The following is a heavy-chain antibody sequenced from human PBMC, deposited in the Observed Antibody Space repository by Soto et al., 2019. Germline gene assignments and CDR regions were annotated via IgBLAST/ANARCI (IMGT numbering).Heavy chain of an antibody. CDR2: IWYDGSYK. Sequence: QVQLAESGGGVVQPGRSLRLSCAASGFSFNNHGMHWVRQAPGKGLEWVAVIWYDGSYKYYADSVKGRFTISRDNSKNTLYLQMNSLRAEDTALYYWARQHMVSYYCDSWGQGTLVTVS. D-gene: IGHD2-8*01. CDR3: ARQHMVSYYCDS. J-gene: IGHJ4*02. CDR1: GFSFNNHG. V-gene: IGHV3-33*01.